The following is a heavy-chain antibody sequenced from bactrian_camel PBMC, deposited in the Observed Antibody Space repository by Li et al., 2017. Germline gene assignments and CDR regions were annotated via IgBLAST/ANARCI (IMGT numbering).Heavy chain of an antibody. V-gene: IGHV3S10*01. CDR3: AVGTLDYAGRRFGY. J-gene: IGHJ6*01. D-gene: IGHD4*01. CDR1: GFTFSSYA. CDR2: IYSDGSR. Sequence: DVQLVESGGGLVQPGGSLRLSCAASGFTFSSYAMSWVRQAPGKGLEWVSSIYSDGSREVYSSFVKGRFTISRDNAKNTVYLQMNSLKSEDPALYYCAVGTLDYAGRRFGYCDQGTQVTVS.